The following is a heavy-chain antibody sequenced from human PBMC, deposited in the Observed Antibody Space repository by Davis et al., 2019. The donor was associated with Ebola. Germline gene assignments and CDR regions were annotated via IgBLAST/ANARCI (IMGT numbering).Heavy chain of an antibody. V-gene: IGHV4-38-2*02. CDR3: AREGYRGGGFDY. CDR2: INHSGST. D-gene: IGHD2-21*01. J-gene: IGHJ4*02. CDR1: NYSISRGDY. Sequence: PSETLSLTCTVSNYSISRGDYWGWIRQPPGKGLEWIGEINHSGSTNYNPSLKSRVTISVDTSKNQFSLKLSSVTAADTAIYYCAREGYRGGGFDYWGQGTLVPVSS.